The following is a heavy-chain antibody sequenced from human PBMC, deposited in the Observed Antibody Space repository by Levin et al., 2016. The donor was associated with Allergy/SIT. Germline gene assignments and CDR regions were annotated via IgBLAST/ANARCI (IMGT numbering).Heavy chain of an antibody. CDR2: IYYSGST. CDR3: ASLECSGGSCYSGFYYYYYMDV. J-gene: IGHJ6*03. Sequence: SETLSLTCTVSGGSISSSSYYWGWIRQPPGKGLEWIGSIYYSGSTYYNPSLKSRVTISVDTSKNQFSLKLSSVTAADTAVYYCASLECSGGSCYSGFYYYYYMDVWGKGTTITVSS. V-gene: IGHV4-39*01. D-gene: IGHD2-15*01. CDR1: GGSISSSSYY.